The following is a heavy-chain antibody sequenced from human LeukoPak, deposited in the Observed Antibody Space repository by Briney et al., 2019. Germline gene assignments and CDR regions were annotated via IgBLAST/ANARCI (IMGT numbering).Heavy chain of an antibody. CDR2: IDHTGTT. V-gene: IGHV4-59*01. D-gene: IGHD2-15*01. Sequence: SETLSLTCSVSDDSITIYYWTWIRQPPGKGLEWIGYIDHTGTTNYNPSLNSRVTISRDTPKNHFSLQLSSVTAADTAVYYCARPYCSGGSCSDAFDIWGQGTMVTVSS. J-gene: IGHJ3*02. CDR1: DDSITIYY. CDR3: ARPYCSGGSCSDAFDI.